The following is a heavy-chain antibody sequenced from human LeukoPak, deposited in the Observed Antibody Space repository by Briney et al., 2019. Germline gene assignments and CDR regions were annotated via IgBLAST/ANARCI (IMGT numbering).Heavy chain of an antibody. J-gene: IGHJ3*02. Sequence: PSETLSLTCTVSGGSISSYYWSWIRQPPGKGLEWIGYIYYSGSTNYNPSLKSRVTISVDTSKNQFSLKLSSVTAADTAVYYCATSTYYYDSSGYYYVAFDIWGQGTMVTVSS. V-gene: IGHV4-59*01. CDR3: ATSTYYYDSSGYYYVAFDI. CDR1: GGSISSYY. CDR2: IYYSGST. D-gene: IGHD3-22*01.